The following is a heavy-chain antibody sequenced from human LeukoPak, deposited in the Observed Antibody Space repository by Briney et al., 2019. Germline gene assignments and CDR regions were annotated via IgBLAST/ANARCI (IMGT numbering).Heavy chain of an antibody. CDR2: IKQDGSEK. J-gene: IGHJ4*02. V-gene: IGHV3-7*01. CDR1: GFTFSSYW. Sequence: GGSLRLSCAASGFTFSSYWMSWVRQAPGKGLEWVANIKQDGSEKYYVDSVKGRFTISRDNAKNSLYLQMNSLRAEDTAVYYCARDPPSYDYGDYGILTHYFDYWGQGTLVTVSS. D-gene: IGHD4-17*01. CDR3: ARDPPSYDYGDYGILTHYFDY.